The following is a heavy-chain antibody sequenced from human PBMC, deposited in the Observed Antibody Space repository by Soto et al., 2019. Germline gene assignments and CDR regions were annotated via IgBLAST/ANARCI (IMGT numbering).Heavy chain of an antibody. J-gene: IGHJ4*01. V-gene: IGHV3-33*01. CDR2: FWSDGSDK. D-gene: IGHD3-22*01. CDR3: ARDGDTPGHYGIFDH. CDR1: GFTVIHYG. Sequence: GSLKLSCATAGFTVIHYGIPWVRQAPGKGLEWVAVFWSDGSDKCYADSVKGRFIVSRDTSKNTHYLQMNSLRAEDTAVYYCARDGDTPGHYGIFDHWG.